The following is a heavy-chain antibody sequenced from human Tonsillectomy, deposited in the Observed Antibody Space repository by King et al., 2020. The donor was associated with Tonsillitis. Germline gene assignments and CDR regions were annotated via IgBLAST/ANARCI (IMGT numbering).Heavy chain of an antibody. CDR3: ARVPLRGYRYAYVDY. J-gene: IGHJ4*02. CDR1: GGSISNYY. Sequence: QLQESGPGLVKPSETLSLTCTVSGGSISNYYWSWIRQPPGKGLEWIGYSHYSGSTNYNPSLKSRVTISVDTPKNQFSLKVRSVIAADTAVYYCARVPLRGYRYAYVDYWGQGTLVTVSS. CDR2: SHYSGST. V-gene: IGHV4-59*01. D-gene: IGHD5-18*01.